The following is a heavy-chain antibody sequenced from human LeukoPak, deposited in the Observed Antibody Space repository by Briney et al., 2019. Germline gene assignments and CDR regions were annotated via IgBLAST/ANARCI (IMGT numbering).Heavy chain of an antibody. CDR2: INPNSGGT. J-gene: IGHJ4*02. Sequence: ASVKVSCKASGYTFTGYYMHWVRQAPGQGLEWMGWINPNSGGTNYAQKFQGRVTMTRDTSISTAYMELSRLRSDDTAVYYCARDSEKTTYYYDSSGYVGYWGQGTLVTVSS. D-gene: IGHD3-22*01. CDR1: GYTFTGYY. CDR3: ARDSEKTTYYYDSSGYVGY. V-gene: IGHV1-2*02.